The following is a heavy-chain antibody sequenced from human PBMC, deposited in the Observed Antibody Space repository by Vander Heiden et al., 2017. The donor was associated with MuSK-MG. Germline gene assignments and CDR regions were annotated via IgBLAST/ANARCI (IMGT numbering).Heavy chain of an antibody. J-gene: IGHJ5*02. Sequence: QVHLVESGGGVVQPGTSQRLSCAASGFTFGNFAMHWVRQAPGKGLEWVAVISFDGNNIYYGDSVRGRFTVSRDNSKNTLFLEMNSLRTEDTAVYYCARAQVGSTREFDPWGQGTLVTVSS. CDR2: ISFDGNNI. CDR3: ARAQVGSTREFDP. V-gene: IGHV3-30-3*01. D-gene: IGHD1-26*01. CDR1: GFTFGNFA.